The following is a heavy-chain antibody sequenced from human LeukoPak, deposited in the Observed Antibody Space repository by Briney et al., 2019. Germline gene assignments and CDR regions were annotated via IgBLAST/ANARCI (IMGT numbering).Heavy chain of an antibody. CDR1: GYTFTSYG. V-gene: IGHV1-18*01. D-gene: IGHD5-18*01. J-gene: IGHJ4*02. CDR3: ARSHGGYSYGAFDY. CDR2: ISAYNGNT. Sequence: ASVKVSCKASGYTFTSYGISWVRQAPGQGLEWMGWISAYNGNTNYAQKLQGRVTMTTDTSTSTAYMELRSLRSDDTAVYYCARSHGGYSYGAFDYWGQGTLVTVSS.